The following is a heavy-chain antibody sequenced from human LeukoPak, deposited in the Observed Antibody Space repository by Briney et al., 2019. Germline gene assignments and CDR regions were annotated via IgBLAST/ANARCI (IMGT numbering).Heavy chain of an antibody. J-gene: IGHJ4*02. Sequence: GGSLRLSCAASGFTFSSYGMHWVRQAPGKGLEWVAFIRYDGSNKFYADSVRGRFTISRDNSKNTLYLQMNSLRAEDTALYYCAKAAYILTGYYHFDYWGQGTLVPVSS. CDR3: AKAAYILTGYYHFDY. CDR1: GFTFSSYG. V-gene: IGHV3-30*02. D-gene: IGHD3-9*01. CDR2: IRYDGSNK.